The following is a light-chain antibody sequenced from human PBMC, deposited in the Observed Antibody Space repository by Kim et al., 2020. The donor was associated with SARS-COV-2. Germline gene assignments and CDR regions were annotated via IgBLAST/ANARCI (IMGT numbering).Light chain of an antibody. CDR2: DAT. CDR1: QSVSSN. CDR3: QQCHNWPPYS. J-gene: IGKJ2*03. Sequence: SPGERATLSCRASQSVSSNVAWFQQKPGQAPRLLIYDATTRATGIPARFRGGGSGTEFTLTISSLQSEDFAVYYCQQCHNWPPYSFGQGTKLEI. V-gene: IGKV3-15*01.